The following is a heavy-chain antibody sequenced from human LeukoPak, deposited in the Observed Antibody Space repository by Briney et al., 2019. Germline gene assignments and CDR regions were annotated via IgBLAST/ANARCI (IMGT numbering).Heavy chain of an antibody. V-gene: IGHV4-39*01. CDR2: IYYSGST. CDR3: ASRRIVVVPAAILNWSDP. Sequence: SETLSLTCTVSGGSISSSSYYWGWIRQPPGKGLEWIGSIYYSGSTYYNPSLKSRVTISVDTSKNQFSLKLSSVTAADTAVYYCASRRIVVVPAAILNWSDPWGQGTLVTVSS. D-gene: IGHD2-2*02. CDR1: GGSISSSSYY. J-gene: IGHJ5*02.